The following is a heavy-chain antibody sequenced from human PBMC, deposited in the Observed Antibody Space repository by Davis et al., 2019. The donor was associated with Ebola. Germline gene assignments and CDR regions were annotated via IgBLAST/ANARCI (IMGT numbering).Heavy chain of an antibody. CDR2: IIPIFGTA. V-gene: IGHV1-69*06. Sequence: SVKVSCKASGGTFSSYAISWVRQAPGQGLEWMGGIIPIFGTANYAQKFQGRVTITADKSTSTAYMELSSLRSEDTAVYYCASVPFPGIAVAGLGYWGQGTLVTVSS. D-gene: IGHD6-19*01. CDR3: ASVPFPGIAVAGLGY. CDR1: GGTFSSYA. J-gene: IGHJ4*02.